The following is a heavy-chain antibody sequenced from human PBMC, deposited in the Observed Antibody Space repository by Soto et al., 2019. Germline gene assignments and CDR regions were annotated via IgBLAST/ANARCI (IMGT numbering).Heavy chain of an antibody. J-gene: IGHJ5*02. D-gene: IGHD3-22*01. V-gene: IGHV4-30-4*01. CDR3: ARATIYDSSGYSPERFNWFDP. CDR2: IYYSGST. Sequence: TLSLTCTVSGGSISSGDYYWSWIRQPPGKGLEWIGYIYYSGSTYYNPSLKSRVTISVDTSKNQFSLKLSSVTAADTAVYYCARATIYDSSGYSPERFNWFDPWGQGTLVTVSS. CDR1: GGSISSGDYY.